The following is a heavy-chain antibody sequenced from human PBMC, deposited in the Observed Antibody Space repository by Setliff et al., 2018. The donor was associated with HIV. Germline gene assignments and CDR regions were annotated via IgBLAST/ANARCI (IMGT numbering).Heavy chain of an antibody. D-gene: IGHD3-3*01. Sequence: ASVKVSCKASGGTFSSYAITWLRQAPGQGLEWIGGIIPIFGTRNYAQRFQGRVTITADESTSTAYMELSSLRSEDTAVYYCARESFWSGYSPGGFDYWGQGTLVTVSS. J-gene: IGHJ4*02. V-gene: IGHV1-69*13. CDR1: GGTFSSYA. CDR2: IIPIFGTR. CDR3: ARESFWSGYSPGGFDY.